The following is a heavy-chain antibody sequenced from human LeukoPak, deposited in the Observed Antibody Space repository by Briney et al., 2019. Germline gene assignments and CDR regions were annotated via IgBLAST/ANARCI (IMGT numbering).Heavy chain of an antibody. J-gene: IGHJ3*02. Sequence: SETLSLTCTVSGGSISSSSYYWGWIRQPPGKGLEWIGSIYYSGSIYYNPSLKSRVTISVDTSKNQFSLKLSSVTAADTAVYYCARGNPDGGDAFDIWGQGTMVTVSS. D-gene: IGHD4-23*01. CDR2: IYYSGSI. V-gene: IGHV4-39*01. CDR3: ARGNPDGGDAFDI. CDR1: GGSISSSSYY.